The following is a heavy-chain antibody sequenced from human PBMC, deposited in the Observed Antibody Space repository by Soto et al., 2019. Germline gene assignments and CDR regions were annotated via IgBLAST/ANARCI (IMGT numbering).Heavy chain of an antibody. CDR3: VKAKGYSGYDSGWFDP. CDR2: ISSNGGST. Sequence: GGSLRLSCAASGFTFSSYWMNWVRQTPGKGLEYVSAISSNGGSTYYADSVKGRFTISRDNSKNTLYLQMSSLRAEDTAVYYCVKAKGYSGYDSGWFDPWGQGTLVTVSS. V-gene: IGHV3-64D*08. CDR1: GFTFSSYW. J-gene: IGHJ5*02. D-gene: IGHD5-12*01.